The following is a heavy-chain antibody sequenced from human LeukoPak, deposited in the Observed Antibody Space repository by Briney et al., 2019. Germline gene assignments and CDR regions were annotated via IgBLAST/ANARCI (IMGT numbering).Heavy chain of an antibody. CDR2: INHSGST. J-gene: IGHJ3*02. Sequence: SETLSLTCAVYGGSFSGYYWSWIRQPPGKGLEWIGEINHSGSTNYNPSLKSRATISVDTSKNQFSLKLSSVTAADTAVYYCARERARDAFDIWGQGTMVTVSS. CDR1: GGSFSGYY. CDR3: ARERARDAFDI. D-gene: IGHD1-1*01. V-gene: IGHV4-34*01.